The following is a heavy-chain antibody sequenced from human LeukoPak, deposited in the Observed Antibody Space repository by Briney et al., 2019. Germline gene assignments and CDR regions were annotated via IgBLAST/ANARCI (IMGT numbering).Heavy chain of an antibody. J-gene: IGHJ4*02. D-gene: IGHD4-17*01. CDR2: LSGNSAGI. Sequence: GGSLRLSCAPYGFTFGGYAMSWVRQARGKGPESVSSLSGNSAGIHYADSVKGRFTISRDNSKNTLYLQMNSLRAEDTAVYYCAKHKENYGDSCLDDYWGQGTLVTVSS. CDR1: GFTFGGYA. CDR3: AKHKENYGDSCLDDY. V-gene: IGHV3-23*01.